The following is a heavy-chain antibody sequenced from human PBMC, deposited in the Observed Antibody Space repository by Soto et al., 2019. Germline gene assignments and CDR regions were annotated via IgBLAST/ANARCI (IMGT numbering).Heavy chain of an antibody. J-gene: IGHJ3*02. CDR1: GFTFSSYS. D-gene: IGHD2-2*01. CDR3: VASYEWRNIVVVPAAEYAAFDI. Sequence: GGSLRLSCAASGFTFSSYSMNWVRQAPGKGLEWVSYISSSSSTIYYADSVKGRFTISRDNAKNSLYLQMNSLRAEDTAGYYCVASYEWRNIVVVPAAEYAAFDIWGQGTMVTVSS. CDR2: ISSSSSTI. V-gene: IGHV3-48*01.